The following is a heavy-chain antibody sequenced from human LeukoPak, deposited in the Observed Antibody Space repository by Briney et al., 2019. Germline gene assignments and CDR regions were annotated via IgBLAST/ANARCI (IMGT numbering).Heavy chain of an antibody. V-gene: IGHV4-34*01. Sequence: PSETLSLTCAVYGGSFSGYYWSWIRQPPGKGLEWIGEINHSGSTNYNPSLKSRVTISVDTSKNQFSLKLSSVTAADTAVYYCARYSMAGNNYFDCWGQGTLVTVSS. D-gene: IGHD6-19*01. J-gene: IGHJ4*02. CDR3: ARYSMAGNNYFDC. CDR2: INHSGST. CDR1: GGSFSGYY.